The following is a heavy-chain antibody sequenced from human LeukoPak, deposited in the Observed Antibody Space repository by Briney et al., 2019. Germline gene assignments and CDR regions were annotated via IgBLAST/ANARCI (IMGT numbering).Heavy chain of an antibody. CDR1: GFTFSAYS. V-gene: IGHV3-7*01. J-gene: IGHJ4*02. CDR3: ARDPGPRVPPGSYSDY. D-gene: IGHD1-26*01. Sequence: GGSLRLSCAASGFTFSAYSMSWVRQAPGKGLEWVANIKQGGSEKYYVGSVKGRFTISRDNAKNSLYLQMNSLRAEDTAVYYCARDPGPRVPPGSYSDYWGQGTLVTVSS. CDR2: IKQGGSEK.